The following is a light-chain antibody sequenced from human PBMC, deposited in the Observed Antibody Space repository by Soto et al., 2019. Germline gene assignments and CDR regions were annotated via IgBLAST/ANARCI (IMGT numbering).Light chain of an antibody. Sequence: QSALTQPASVSGSPGQSITISCTGTSSDVGGYNYVSWYQQHPGKAPKLMIYDVSNRPSGVSNRFSGSKSSNTASLTISGLQAEDEADYYCSSYTSSSTLPVVFGGGTKLTVL. CDR3: SSYTSSSTLPVV. CDR1: SSDVGGYNY. CDR2: DVS. V-gene: IGLV2-14*01. J-gene: IGLJ2*01.